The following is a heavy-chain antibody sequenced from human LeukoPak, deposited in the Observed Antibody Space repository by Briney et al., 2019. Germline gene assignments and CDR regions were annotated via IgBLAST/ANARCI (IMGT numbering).Heavy chain of an antibody. CDR1: GYSFTSYW. J-gene: IGHJ4*02. CDR2: IYPGDSDT. D-gene: IGHD6-6*01. Sequence: GESLKISCKGSGYSFTSYWIGWLRQMPGKGLEWMGIIYPGDSDTRYSPSFQGQVTISADKSINTAYLQWSSLKASDTAMYYCARIIAARPDYFDYWGQGTLVTVSS. V-gene: IGHV5-51*01. CDR3: ARIIAARPDYFDY.